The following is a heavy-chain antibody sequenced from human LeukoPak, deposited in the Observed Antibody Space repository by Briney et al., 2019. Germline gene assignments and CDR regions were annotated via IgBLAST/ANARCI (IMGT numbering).Heavy chain of an antibody. CDR3: ARGFYGGNRLFDY. V-gene: IGHV1-8*01. Sequence: ASVKVSCKASAYTFTSYDINWVRLATGQGLEWMGWMNPNSGNTGYAQKFQGRVTMTMNTSISTAHMELSRLRSEDTAVYYCARGFYGGNRLFDYWGQGTLVTVSS. CDR2: MNPNSGNT. D-gene: IGHD4-23*01. CDR1: AYTFTSYD. J-gene: IGHJ4*02.